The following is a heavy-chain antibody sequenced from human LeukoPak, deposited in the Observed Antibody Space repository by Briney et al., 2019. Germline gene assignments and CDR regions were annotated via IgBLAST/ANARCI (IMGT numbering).Heavy chain of an antibody. CDR2: INHSGST. CDR1: GGSFSGYY. V-gene: IGHV4-34*01. Sequence: SETLSLTCTVYGGSFSGYYWSWSRQPPGKGLEWIGEINHSGSTNYNPSLKSRVTISVDTSKNQFSLKLSSVTAADTAVYYCARGYRRYSSAGGAPYWYFDLWGRGTLVTVSS. CDR3: ARGYRRYSSAGGAPYWYFDL. D-gene: IGHD6-19*01. J-gene: IGHJ2*01.